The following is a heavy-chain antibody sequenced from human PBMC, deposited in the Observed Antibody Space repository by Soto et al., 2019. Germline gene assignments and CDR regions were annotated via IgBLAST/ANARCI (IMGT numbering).Heavy chain of an antibody. Sequence: QVQLQESGPGLVKPSQTLSLTCTVSGGSISSGDYYWSWIRQPPGKGLEWIGYIYYSGSTYYNPALKSRVTISVDTSKNQFSLKLSSVTSADTAVYYCARVSHDRRGRGDYWGQGTLVTVSS. V-gene: IGHV4-30-4*01. CDR3: ARVSHDRRGRGDY. D-gene: IGHD3-22*01. CDR1: GGSISSGDYY. CDR2: IYYSGST. J-gene: IGHJ4*02.